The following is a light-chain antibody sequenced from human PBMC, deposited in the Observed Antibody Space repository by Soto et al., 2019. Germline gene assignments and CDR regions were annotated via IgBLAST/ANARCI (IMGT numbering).Light chain of an antibody. CDR1: QSISSSY. Sequence: EIVLTQSPGTLSLSPGKRATLSCSASQSISSSYLAWYQQRPGQAPRLLIYGASSRATGIPDRFSGSGSGTEFTLTISRLEPEDFAVYYCQQYGSSSWKFGQGNKVDIK. J-gene: IGKJ1*01. V-gene: IGKV3-20*01. CDR2: GAS. CDR3: QQYGSSSWK.